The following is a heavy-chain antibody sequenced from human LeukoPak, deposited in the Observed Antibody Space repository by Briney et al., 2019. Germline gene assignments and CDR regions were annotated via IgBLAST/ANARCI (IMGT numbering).Heavy chain of an antibody. D-gene: IGHD3-3*01. Sequence: GGSLRLSCAASGFTFSSYAMSWVRQAPGKGLEWVSAISGSGDSTYYADSVKGRFTISRDNSKNTLYLQMNSLRAEDTAVYYCAKLGYDFWSGYFDYWGQGTLVTVSS. CDR2: ISGSGDST. CDR3: AKLGYDFWSGYFDY. J-gene: IGHJ4*02. CDR1: GFTFSSYA. V-gene: IGHV3-23*01.